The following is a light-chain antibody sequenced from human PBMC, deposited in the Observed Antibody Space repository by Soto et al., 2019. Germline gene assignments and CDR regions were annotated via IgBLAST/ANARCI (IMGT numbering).Light chain of an antibody. V-gene: IGLV7-43*01. CDR2: STS. Sequence: QAVVTQEPSLTVSPGGTVTLTCASSTEAVTSDSYPNWVQQKPGQAPRALIYSTSNSHSWTPARFSGSLLGGKAALTLSGVQPEDEAEYYCLLYFGSSQIFGGGTKVTVL. J-gene: IGLJ2*01. CDR3: LLYFGSSQI. CDR1: TEAVTSDSY.